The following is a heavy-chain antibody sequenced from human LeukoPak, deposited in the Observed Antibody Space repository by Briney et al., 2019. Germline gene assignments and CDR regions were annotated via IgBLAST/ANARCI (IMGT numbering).Heavy chain of an antibody. J-gene: IGHJ4*02. Sequence: PGGSLRLSCAASGFTFDDYAMHWVRPAPGKGLEWVSGISWNSGSIGYADSVKGRFTISRDNAKNSLYLQMNSLRAEDTALYYCAKDLSRSGSGFDYWGQGTLVTVSS. V-gene: IGHV3-9*01. CDR3: AKDLSRSGSGFDY. CDR1: GFTFDDYA. CDR2: ISWNSGSI. D-gene: IGHD3-10*01.